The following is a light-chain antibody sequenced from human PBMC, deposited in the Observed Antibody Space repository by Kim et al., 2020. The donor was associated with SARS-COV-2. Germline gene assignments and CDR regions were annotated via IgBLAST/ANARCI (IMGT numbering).Light chain of an antibody. Sequence: PGDRAPLSCRASQSVNTYLAWYQQKPGQAPRLLIYDASNRATGIPDRFSGSGSGTDFTLTISSLESEDFAIYYCQQRSNWPPALTFGGGTKVDIK. J-gene: IGKJ4*01. V-gene: IGKV3-11*01. CDR2: DAS. CDR1: QSVNTY. CDR3: QQRSNWPPALT.